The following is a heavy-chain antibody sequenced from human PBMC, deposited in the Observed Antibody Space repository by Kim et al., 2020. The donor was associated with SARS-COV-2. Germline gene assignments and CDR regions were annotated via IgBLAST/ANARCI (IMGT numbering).Heavy chain of an antibody. J-gene: IGHJ4*02. D-gene: IGHD6-13*01. CDR3: AKDKDAWYSRGQLDS. Sequence: ADFVKGRFTSSRDNSKNTVYLQMNSLRAEDTAVYFCAKDKDAWYSRGQLDSWGQGTLVTVSS. V-gene: IGHV3-30*02.